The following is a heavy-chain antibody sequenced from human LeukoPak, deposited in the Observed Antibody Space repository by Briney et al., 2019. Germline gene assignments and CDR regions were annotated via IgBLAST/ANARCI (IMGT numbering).Heavy chain of an antibody. CDR1: GFTFSSYG. CDR3: AKDWARDSSGYYLFDY. V-gene: IGHV3-33*06. CDR2: IWYDGSKK. Sequence: GGSLRLSCAASGFTFSSYGMHWVRQAPGKGLEWVAVIWYDGSKKYYADSVKGRFTISRDNSKNTLYLQMNSLRAEDTAVYYCAKDWARDSSGYYLFDYWGQGTLVTVSS. J-gene: IGHJ4*02. D-gene: IGHD3-22*01.